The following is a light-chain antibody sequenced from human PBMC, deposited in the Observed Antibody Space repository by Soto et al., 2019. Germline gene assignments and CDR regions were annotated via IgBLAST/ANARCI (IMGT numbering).Light chain of an antibody. J-gene: IGKJ3*01. V-gene: IGKV3-20*01. CDR1: QSVSNNY. CDR3: QQYGDSVFT. Sequence: EIVLTQSPGTLSLSPGERATLSCRASQSVSNNYLAWYQQKPGQAPRLLIYGASNRATGIPDRFSGSGSGTDFTLTISRLEPEDFGVYYCQQYGDSVFTFGPGTKVEIK. CDR2: GAS.